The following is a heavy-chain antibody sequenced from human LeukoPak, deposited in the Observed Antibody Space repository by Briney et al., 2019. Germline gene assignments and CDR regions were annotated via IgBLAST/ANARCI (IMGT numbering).Heavy chain of an antibody. D-gene: IGHD4-17*01. V-gene: IGHV3-23*01. CDR3: AKEGPLTTVTTTLLMDV. CDR2: ISGSGGST. J-gene: IGHJ6*03. Sequence: SGGSLRLSCAASGFTFSSYAMSWVRQAPGKGLEWVSAISGSGGSTYYADSVKGRFTISRDNSKNTLYLQMNSLRAEDTAVYYCAKEGPLTTVTTTLLMDVWGKGTTVTVSS. CDR1: GFTFSSYA.